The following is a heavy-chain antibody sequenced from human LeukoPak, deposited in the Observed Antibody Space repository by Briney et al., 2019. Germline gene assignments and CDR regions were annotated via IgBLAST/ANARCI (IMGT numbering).Heavy chain of an antibody. CDR3: AREPLAVTAANNAFDF. D-gene: IGHD2-15*01. Sequence: ASVKVSCNASGYTFTDYYMHWVRQAPGQGLEWMGWLNPNTGDTGSAQKFQGRVTMTRDTSIRTAYMELSRLTSDDTAIYYCAREPLAVTAANNAFDFWGQGTMVTVSS. CDR2: LNPNTGDT. J-gene: IGHJ3*01. CDR1: GYTFTDYY. V-gene: IGHV1-2*02.